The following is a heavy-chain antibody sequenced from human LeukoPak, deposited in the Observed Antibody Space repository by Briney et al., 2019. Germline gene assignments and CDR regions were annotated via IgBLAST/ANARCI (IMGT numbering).Heavy chain of an antibody. Sequence: PGGSLRLSCAASGFTFSNYWTHWVRQALGKGLVWVSRINSDGINTSYADSVKGRFTISRDNAKNTLNLQMNSLGAEDTAVYYCARDLGQYYGTSDNWFDHWGQGTLVTVSS. V-gene: IGHV3-74*01. D-gene: IGHD3-10*01. CDR1: GFTFSNYW. CDR2: INSDGINT. CDR3: ARDLGQYYGTSDNWFDH. J-gene: IGHJ5*02.